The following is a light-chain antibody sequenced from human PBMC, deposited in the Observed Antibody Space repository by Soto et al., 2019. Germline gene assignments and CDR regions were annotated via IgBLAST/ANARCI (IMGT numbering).Light chain of an antibody. Sequence: DIQMTQSPSSLSASVGDRVTITCRASQSISNYLNWYQQKPGKAPKLLIHAASSLQGGVPSRFSGSGSGTDFTLAISSLQPEDFATYYCQQSHSNPITFGQGTRLEIK. CDR1: QSISNY. V-gene: IGKV1-39*01. J-gene: IGKJ5*01. CDR3: QQSHSNPIT. CDR2: AAS.